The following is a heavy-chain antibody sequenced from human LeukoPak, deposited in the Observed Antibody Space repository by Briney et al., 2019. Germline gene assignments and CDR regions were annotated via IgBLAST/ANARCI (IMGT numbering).Heavy chain of an antibody. CDR2: IYYSGST. J-gene: IGHJ4*02. CDR1: GGSISSSSYY. D-gene: IGHD3-22*01. V-gene: IGHV4-39*07. Sequence: SETLSLTCTVSGGSISSSSYYWGWIRQPPGKGLEWIGSIYYSGSTYYNPSLKSRVTISVGTSKNQFSLKLSSVTAADTAVYYCARDDSSGYYSDFDYWGQGTLVTVSS. CDR3: ARDDSSGYYSDFDY.